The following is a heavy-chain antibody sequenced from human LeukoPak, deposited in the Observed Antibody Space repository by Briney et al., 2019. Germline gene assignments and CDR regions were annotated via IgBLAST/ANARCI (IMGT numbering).Heavy chain of an antibody. CDR1: GFTFDDYA. CDR3: VKDLRLDLHLDTFHI. CDR2: ISWDSTNS. D-gene: IGHD1-7*01. Sequence: SGGSLRLSCTASGFTFDDYAMHWVRQAPGKGLEWVSGISWDSTNSVYAGSVKGRFTISRDNAKSSLYLQMNSLTPDDTALYYCVKDLRLDLHLDTFHIWGQGTMVTVS. V-gene: IGHV3-9*01. J-gene: IGHJ3*02.